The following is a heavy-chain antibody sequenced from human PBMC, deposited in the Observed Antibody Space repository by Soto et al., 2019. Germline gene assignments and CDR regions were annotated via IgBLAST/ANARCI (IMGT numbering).Heavy chain of an antibody. D-gene: IGHD1-26*01. CDR2: ISGSGGST. CDR3: AKDRTTWQLPFDY. CDR1: GFTFSSYA. Sequence: PWGSLSLSCAASGFTFSSYAMSWVRQDPGKGLEWVSAISGSGGSTYYADSVKGRFTISRDNSKNTLYLQMNSLRAEDTAVYYCAKDRTTWQLPFDYWGQGTLVTVSS. J-gene: IGHJ4*02. V-gene: IGHV3-23*01.